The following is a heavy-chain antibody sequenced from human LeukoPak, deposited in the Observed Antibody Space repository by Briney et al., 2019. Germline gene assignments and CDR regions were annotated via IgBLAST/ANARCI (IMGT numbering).Heavy chain of an antibody. Sequence: GASVKVSCKASGYTFTGYYMHWVRQAPGQGLEWMGWINPNSGGTNYAQKFQGRVTMTRDTSIRTAYMELSRLRSDDTAVYYCARGREYYDILTGYYWFDPWGQGTLVTVSS. CDR2: INPNSGGT. V-gene: IGHV1-2*02. CDR1: GYTFTGYY. CDR3: ARGREYYDILTGYYWFDP. D-gene: IGHD3-9*01. J-gene: IGHJ5*02.